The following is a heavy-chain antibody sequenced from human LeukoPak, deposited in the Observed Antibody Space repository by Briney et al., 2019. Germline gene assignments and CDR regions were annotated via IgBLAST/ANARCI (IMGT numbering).Heavy chain of an antibody. CDR1: GGSISSSSYY. J-gene: IGHJ4*02. CDR3: ARHVTHYDFWSGYGYYFDY. D-gene: IGHD3-3*01. V-gene: IGHV4-39*01. Sequence: PSETLSLTCTVSGGSISSSSYYWGWIRQPPGKGLEWIGSIYYSGSTYCNPSLKSRVTISVDTSKNQFSLKLSSVTAADTAVYYCARHVTHYDFWSGYGYYFDYWGQGTLVTVSS. CDR2: IYYSGST.